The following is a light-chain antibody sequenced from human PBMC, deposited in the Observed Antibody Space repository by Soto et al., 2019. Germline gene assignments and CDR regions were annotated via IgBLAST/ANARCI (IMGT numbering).Light chain of an antibody. CDR2: GAS. V-gene: IGKV3-20*01. J-gene: IGKJ1*01. CDR1: QSVSSTY. Sequence: EIVLTQSPGTLSLSPGERATLSCRASQSVSSTYLAWLQQKAGQAPRLLIHGASSRAIGIPDRFSGSGSGPDFTLTISRLEPEDFAVYYCQQYGSSRWTFGQGTKVEIK. CDR3: QQYGSSRWT.